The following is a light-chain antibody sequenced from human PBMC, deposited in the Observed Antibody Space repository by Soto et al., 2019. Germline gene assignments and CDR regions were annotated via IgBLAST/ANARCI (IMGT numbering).Light chain of an antibody. CDR2: SNN. J-gene: IGLJ1*01. CDR3: AAWDDSLTGYV. V-gene: IGLV1-44*01. Sequence: QSLLRHPPSASWTPGQRVTISCSGSSSNIGSNTVNWYQQLPGTAPKLLIYSNNQRPSGVPDRFSGSKSGTSASLAISGLQSEDEADYYCAAWDDSLTGYVFGTGTKVTVL. CDR1: SSNIGSNT.